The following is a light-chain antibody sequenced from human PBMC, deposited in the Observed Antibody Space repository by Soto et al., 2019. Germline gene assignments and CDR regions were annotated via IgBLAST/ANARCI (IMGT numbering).Light chain of an antibody. CDR2: AAS. CDR1: QSINSW. V-gene: IGKV1-39*01. J-gene: IGKJ1*01. CDR3: QQSYSTLTWT. Sequence: DIQMTQSPSTLSASVGDRVTITCRASQSINSWLAWYQQKPGKAPKLLIYAASSLQSGVPSRFSGSGSGTDFTLTISSLQPEDFATYYCQQSYSTLTWTFGQGTKVDIK.